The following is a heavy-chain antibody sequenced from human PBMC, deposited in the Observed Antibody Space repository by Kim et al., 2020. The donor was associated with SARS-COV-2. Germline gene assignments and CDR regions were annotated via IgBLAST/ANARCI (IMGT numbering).Heavy chain of an antibody. D-gene: IGHD3-9*01. CDR3: ARFEGYGMDV. V-gene: IGHV3-21*01. Sequence: SYIYDADAAKGRFTISRDNAKSSLFLQMNSLRVEDTGVYYCARFEGYGMDVWGQGTTVTVSS. CDR2: SYI. J-gene: IGHJ6*02.